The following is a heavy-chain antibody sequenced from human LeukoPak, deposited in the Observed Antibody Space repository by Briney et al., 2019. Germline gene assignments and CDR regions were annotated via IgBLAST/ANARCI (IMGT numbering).Heavy chain of an antibody. Sequence: GGSLRLSCAASGFTFSTYWMSWVRQAPGKGLEWVANIKQDGSEKYYVDSLKGRFTISRDNSKNSLYLQMNSLSAEDTALYYCARIMVAGSRWFDPWGQGTLVTVSS. J-gene: IGHJ5*02. CDR2: IKQDGSEK. CDR1: GFTFSTYW. V-gene: IGHV3-7*01. CDR3: ARIMVAGSRWFDP. D-gene: IGHD2-15*01.